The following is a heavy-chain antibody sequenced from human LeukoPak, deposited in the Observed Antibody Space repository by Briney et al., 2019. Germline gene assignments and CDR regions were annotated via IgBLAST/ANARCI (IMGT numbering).Heavy chain of an antibody. Sequence: PSETLSLTCTVSGGSISSYYWSWIRQPPGKGLEWIGYIYYSGSTYYNPSLKSRVTISVDTSKNQFSLKLSSVTAADTAVYYCARDYGYGMDVWGQGTTVTVSS. D-gene: IGHD3-16*01. V-gene: IGHV4-59*06. CDR1: GGSISSYY. CDR3: ARDYGYGMDV. CDR2: IYYSGST. J-gene: IGHJ6*02.